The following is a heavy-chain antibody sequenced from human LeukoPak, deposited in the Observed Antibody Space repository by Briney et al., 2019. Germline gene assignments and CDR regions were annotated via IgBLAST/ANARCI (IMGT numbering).Heavy chain of an antibody. CDR3: ARDYYDSSGYSYYFDY. J-gene: IGHJ4*02. CDR2: INPDSGGA. D-gene: IGHD3-22*01. V-gene: IGHV1-2*04. Sequence: APVKVSCKASGYTFTGYYMHWVRQAPGQGLEWMGWINPDSGGANYAQKFQGWVTMTRDTSISTAYMELSRLRSDDTAVYYCARDYYDSSGYSYYFDYWGQGTLVTVSS. CDR1: GYTFTGYY.